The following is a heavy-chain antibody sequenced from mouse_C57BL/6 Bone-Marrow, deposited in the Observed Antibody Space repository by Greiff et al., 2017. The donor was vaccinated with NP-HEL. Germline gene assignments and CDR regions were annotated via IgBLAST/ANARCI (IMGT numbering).Heavy chain of an antibody. J-gene: IGHJ4*01. CDR2: ISYSGST. D-gene: IGHD2-2*01. CDR3: ARSPLWLRRNYYAMDY. CDR1: GYSITSDY. V-gene: IGHV3-8*01. Sequence: EVQLQQSGPGLAKPSQTLSLTCSVTGYSITSDYWNWIRKFPGNKLEYMGDISYSGSTYYNPSLKSRISITRDTSKNQYYLQLNSVTTEDTATYYCARSPLWLRRNYYAMDYWGQGTSVTVSS.